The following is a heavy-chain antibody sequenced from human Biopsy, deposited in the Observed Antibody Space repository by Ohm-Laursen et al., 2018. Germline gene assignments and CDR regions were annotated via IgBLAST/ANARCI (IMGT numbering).Heavy chain of an antibody. V-gene: IGHV1-69*06. Sequence: SSVTASCTPSGGTLRNSAINWVRQAPGHGLEWMGGIIPIFDTATYAQKFQDRVTITADKSTFTAYMELSSLRSEDTAVYYCASERLGREGYCGGRNCQIAYWGQGTLVTVSS. CDR3: ASERLGREGYCGGRNCQIAY. J-gene: IGHJ4*02. D-gene: IGHD2-15*01. CDR2: IIPIFDTA. CDR1: GGTLRNSA.